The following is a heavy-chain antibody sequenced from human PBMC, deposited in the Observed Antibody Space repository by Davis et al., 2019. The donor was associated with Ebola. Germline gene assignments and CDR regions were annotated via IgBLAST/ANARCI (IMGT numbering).Heavy chain of an antibody. J-gene: IGHJ6*02. CDR1: GFTFSSYD. Sequence: PGGSLRLSCAASGFTFSSYDMHWVRQATGKGLEWVSAIGTAGDTYYPGSVKGRFTISRENAKNSLYLQMNSLRAGDTAVYYCARATYYYDSSGYAPEGGMDVWGQGTTVTVSS. V-gene: IGHV3-13*01. D-gene: IGHD3-22*01. CDR3: ARATYYYDSSGYAPEGGMDV. CDR2: IGTAGDT.